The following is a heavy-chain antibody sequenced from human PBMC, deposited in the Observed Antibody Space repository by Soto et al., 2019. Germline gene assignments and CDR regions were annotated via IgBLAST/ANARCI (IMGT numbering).Heavy chain of an antibody. V-gene: IGHV1-18*01. J-gene: IGHJ4*02. D-gene: IGHD4-17*01. CDR3: ARGGLMTTVTSPHY. CDR2: ISAYNGDT. CDR1: GYTFTSYG. Sequence: QVQLVQSGAEVKKPGASVKVSCKASGYTFTSYGISWVRQAPGQGLEWMGWISAYNGDTNYAQKRQGRVTMTTDTSTSTGYTELRSLITDDTAVYYCARGGLMTTVTSPHYWGQGTLVPVSS.